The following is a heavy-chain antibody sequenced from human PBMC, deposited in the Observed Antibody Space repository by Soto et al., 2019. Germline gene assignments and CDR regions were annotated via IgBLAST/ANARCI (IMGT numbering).Heavy chain of an antibody. Sequence: ASVKVSCKASGGTFSSYAISWVRQAPGQGLECMGIINPSGGSTSYAQKFQGRVTMTRDTSTSTVYMELSSLRSEDTAVYYCARGGSSSPQDCWGQGTLVTVSS. D-gene: IGHD6-6*01. J-gene: IGHJ4*02. CDR3: ARGGSSSPQDC. CDR2: INPSGGST. CDR1: GGTFSSYA. V-gene: IGHV1-46*01.